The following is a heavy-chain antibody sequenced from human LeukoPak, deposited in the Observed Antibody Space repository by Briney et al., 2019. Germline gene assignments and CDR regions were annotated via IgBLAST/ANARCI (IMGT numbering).Heavy chain of an antibody. CDR1: GYRFTDYA. CDR2: ITTNTETP. Sequence: EASVKVSCKASGYRFTDYAMNWVRQAPGQGLEWMGWITTNTETPTYAQGFTGRFAFSLDTSASTAFLQISSLKAEDTAVYYCARDSDSGSLDHWGQGTLVSVSS. CDR3: ARDSDSGSLDH. V-gene: IGHV7-4-1*02. J-gene: IGHJ4*02. D-gene: IGHD6-19*01.